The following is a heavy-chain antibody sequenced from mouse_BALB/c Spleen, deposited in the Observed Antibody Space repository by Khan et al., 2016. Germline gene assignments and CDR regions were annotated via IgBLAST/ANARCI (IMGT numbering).Heavy chain of an antibody. CDR2: INTHSGVP. Sequence: QIQLVQSGPELKKPGETVRISCKASGYTFTTAGMQWVQKMPGKGLKWIGWINTHSGVPKYAEDFKGRFAFSLETSASTAYLQISNLKNEDTATYFCARSGYYYGSSHWYFDVWGAGTTVTVSS. CDR1: GYTFTTAG. V-gene: IGHV9-4*02. D-gene: IGHD1-1*01. CDR3: ARSGYYYGSSHWYFDV. J-gene: IGHJ1*01.